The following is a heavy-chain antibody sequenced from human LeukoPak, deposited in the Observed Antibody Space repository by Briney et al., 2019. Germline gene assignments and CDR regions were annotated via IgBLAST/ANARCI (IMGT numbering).Heavy chain of an antibody. D-gene: IGHD6-19*01. V-gene: IGHV1-18*01. CDR3: ARDGLVVRATVSGMKRKFDY. CDR1: GYTFTSYG. CDR2: LSAYNGNT. Sequence: GASVKVSCKASGYTFTSYGISWVRLAAGQGLEWTGWLSAYNGNTNYAQKLHGRVTMTTDTSTSTAYMELRSLRSDDTAVYYCARDGLVVRATVSGMKRKFDYWGQGTLVTVSS. J-gene: IGHJ4*02.